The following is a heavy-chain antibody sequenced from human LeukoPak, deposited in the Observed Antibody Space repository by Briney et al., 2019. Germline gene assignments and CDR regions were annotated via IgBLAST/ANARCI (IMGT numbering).Heavy chain of an antibody. CDR1: GFTFSSYG. D-gene: IGHD4-17*01. V-gene: IGHV3-30*02. J-gene: IGHJ4*02. CDR3: ARASRYGDFPDY. Sequence: GSLRLSCAASGFTFSSYGMHWVRQAPGKGLEWVAFIRYDGSNKYYADSVKGRFTISRDNSKNTLYLQMNSLRAEDTAVYYCARASRYGDFPDYWGQGTLVTVSS. CDR2: IRYDGSNK.